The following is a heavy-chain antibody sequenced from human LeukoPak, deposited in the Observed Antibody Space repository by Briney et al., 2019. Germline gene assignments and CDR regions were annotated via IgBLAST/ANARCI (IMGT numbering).Heavy chain of an antibody. J-gene: IGHJ6*02. Sequence: SETLSLTCTVSGGSISSYYWSWIRKPPGKGLERIGYIYDSGSTNYNPSLKSRVTISVDTSKNQFSLKLSSVTAADTAVYYCARGGSGYDSFYYYGMDVWGQGTTVTVSS. CDR2: IYDSGST. D-gene: IGHD5-12*01. V-gene: IGHV4-59*01. CDR3: ARGGSGYDSFYYYGMDV. CDR1: GGSISSYY.